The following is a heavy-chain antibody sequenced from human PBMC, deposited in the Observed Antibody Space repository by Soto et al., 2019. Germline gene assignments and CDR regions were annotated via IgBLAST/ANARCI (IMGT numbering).Heavy chain of an antibody. CDR1: GFTFSSYE. CDR2: ISSSGSTI. Sequence: PGGSLRLSCAASGFTFSSYEMNWVRQAPGKGLEWVSYISSSGSTIYYADSVKGRFTISRDNAKNSLYLQMNSLRAEDTAVYYCAREWRYCSGGSCYSDYYYYGMDVWGQGTTVTVSS. CDR3: AREWRYCSGGSCYSDYYYYGMDV. D-gene: IGHD2-15*01. V-gene: IGHV3-48*03. J-gene: IGHJ6*02.